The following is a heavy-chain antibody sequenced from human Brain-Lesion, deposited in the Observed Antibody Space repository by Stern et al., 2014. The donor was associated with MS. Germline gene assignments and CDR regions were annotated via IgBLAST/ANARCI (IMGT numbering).Heavy chain of an antibody. CDR2: IYYRGST. Sequence: VQLVESGPGLVKPSETLSLTCTVSGGSISSNSYYWGWIRQPPGKGLEWIGSIYYRGSTYYNPSLKSRVTIPKDTPKNQFSLTLTSVTAADTAVYFCAKVWLGELPENPFDYWGQGTLVTVSS. J-gene: IGHJ4*02. D-gene: IGHD3-10*01. V-gene: IGHV4-39*01. CDR1: GGSISSNSYY. CDR3: AKVWLGELPENPFDY.